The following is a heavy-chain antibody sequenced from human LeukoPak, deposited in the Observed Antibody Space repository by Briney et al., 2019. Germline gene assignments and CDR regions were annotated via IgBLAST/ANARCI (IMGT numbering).Heavy chain of an antibody. CDR3: ARVQSVAVAGTFYYYYYMDV. V-gene: IGHV3-53*01. CDR1: GFTVSNNY. Sequence: GGSLRLSCAASGFTVSNNYMRWVRQAPGKGLEWVSVIYNGGSTYYADSVKGRFTISRDNSKNTLYLQMNSLRAEDTAVYYCARVQSVAVAGTFYYYYYMDVWGKGTTVTISS. CDR2: IYNGGST. J-gene: IGHJ6*03. D-gene: IGHD6-19*01.